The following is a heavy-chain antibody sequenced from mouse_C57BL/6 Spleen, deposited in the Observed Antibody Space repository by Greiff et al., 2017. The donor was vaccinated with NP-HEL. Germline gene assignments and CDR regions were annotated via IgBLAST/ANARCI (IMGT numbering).Heavy chain of an antibody. V-gene: IGHV1-64*01. D-gene: IGHD2-3*01. CDR3: ARSGGYSSYWYFDV. CDR1: GYTFTSYW. J-gene: IGHJ1*03. CDR2: IHPNSGST. Sequence: VQLQQPGAELVKPGASVKLSCKASGYTFTSYWMHWVKQRPGQGLEWIGMIHPNSGSTNYNEKFKSKATLTVDKSSSTAYMQLSSLTSEDSAVYYCARSGGYSSYWYFDVWGTGTTVTVSS.